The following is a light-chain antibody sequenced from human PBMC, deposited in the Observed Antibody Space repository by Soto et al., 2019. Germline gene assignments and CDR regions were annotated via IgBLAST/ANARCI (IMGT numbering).Light chain of an antibody. CDR3: SSYTSSSTYV. Sequence: QSVLTQPPSASGSPGQSVTISCTGTSSDVGGYNYVSWYQQHPGKAPKLMISEVSNRPSGVSNRFSGSKSGNTASLTISGVQAEDEADYYCSSYTSSSTYVFGTGTKLTVL. V-gene: IGLV2-14*01. J-gene: IGLJ1*01. CDR1: SSDVGGYNY. CDR2: EVS.